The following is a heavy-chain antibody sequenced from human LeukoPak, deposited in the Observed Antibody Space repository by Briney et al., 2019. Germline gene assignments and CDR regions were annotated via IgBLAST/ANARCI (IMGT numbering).Heavy chain of an antibody. J-gene: IGHJ4*02. V-gene: IGHV3-23*01. CDR3: AKDRQTMEGFDY. Sequence: GSLRLSCSASGFTFSSSAMSWGRRAPGQGLGWVSAISGSGGSTYYADSVKGRFTISRDNSKNTLYLQMNSLRAEDTAVYYCAKDRQTMEGFDYWGQGTLVTVSS. CDR2: ISGSGGST. CDR1: GFTFSSSA. D-gene: IGHD3-3*01.